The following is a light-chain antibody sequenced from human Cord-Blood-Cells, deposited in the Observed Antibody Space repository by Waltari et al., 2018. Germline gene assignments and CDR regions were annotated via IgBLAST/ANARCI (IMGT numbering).Light chain of an antibody. CDR2: QDS. V-gene: IGLV3-1*01. CDR3: QAWDSSTASYV. Sequence: SYELTQPPSVSVSPGPTARITCSGDKLGDKYACWYQQKPGQSPVLVIYQDSKRPSGIPERFSGSNSGNTATLTISGTQAMDEADYYCQAWDSSTASYVFGTGTKVTVL. CDR1: KLGDKY. J-gene: IGLJ1*01.